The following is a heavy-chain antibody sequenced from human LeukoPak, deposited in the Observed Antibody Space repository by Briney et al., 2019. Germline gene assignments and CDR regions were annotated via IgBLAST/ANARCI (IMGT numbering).Heavy chain of an antibody. J-gene: IGHJ4*02. D-gene: IGHD3-22*01. CDR2: IIPIFGAA. CDR1: GGTFSSYV. CDR3: ARNLVGCYDSSGYSVY. Sequence: SVKVSCKASGGTFSSYVISWVRQAPGQGLEWMRRIIPIFGAANYAQKFQGRVTITKDESTRTAYMALSSRRSGDTAVYYWARNLVGCYDSSGYSVYCGQGTLVTVSS. V-gene: IGHV1-69*05.